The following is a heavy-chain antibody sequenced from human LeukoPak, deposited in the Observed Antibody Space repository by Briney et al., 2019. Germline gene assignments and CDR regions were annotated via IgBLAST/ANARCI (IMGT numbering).Heavy chain of an antibody. CDR3: ARDRIVGATLDAFDI. V-gene: IGHV3-21*01. CDR2: ISSSSSYI. D-gene: IGHD1-26*01. CDR1: GFTLSNAW. J-gene: IGHJ3*02. Sequence: PGRSLRLSCAASGFTLSNAWMNWVRQAPGKGLEWVSSISSSSSYIYYADSVKGRFTISRDNAKNSLYLQMNSLRAEDTAAYYCARDRIVGATLDAFDIWGQGTMVTVSS.